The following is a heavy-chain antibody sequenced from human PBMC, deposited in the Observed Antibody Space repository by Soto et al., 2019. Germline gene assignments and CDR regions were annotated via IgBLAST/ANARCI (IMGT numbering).Heavy chain of an antibody. CDR3: ATDLDGDADFFGYYGMDV. J-gene: IGHJ6*02. V-gene: IGHV3-53*01. CDR2: IYSGGST. CDR1: GFTVSSNY. D-gene: IGHD4-17*01. Sequence: EVQLVESGGGLIQPGGSLRLSCAASGFTVSSNYMSWVRLAPGKGLEWVSVIYSGGSTYYADSVKGRFTISRDNSKNTVYLQMNSRRAEDTAVYYCATDLDGDADFFGYYGMDVWFQGTTVTVSS.